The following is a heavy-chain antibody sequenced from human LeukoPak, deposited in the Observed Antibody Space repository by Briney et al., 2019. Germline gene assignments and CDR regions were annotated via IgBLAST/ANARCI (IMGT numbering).Heavy chain of an antibody. V-gene: IGHV4-59*01. CDR3: ARGITMVRGVHNWFDP. J-gene: IGHJ5*02. CDR2: IYYSGST. Sequence: SETLSLTCAVYGGSFSGYYWSWIRQPPGKGLEWIGYIYYSGSTNYNPSLKSRVTISVDTSKNQFSLKLSSVTAADTAVYYCARGITMVRGVHNWFDPWGQGTLVTVSS. D-gene: IGHD3-10*01. CDR1: GGSFSGYY.